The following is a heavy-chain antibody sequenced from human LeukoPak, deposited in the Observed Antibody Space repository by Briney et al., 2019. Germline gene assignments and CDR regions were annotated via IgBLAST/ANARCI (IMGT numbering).Heavy chain of an antibody. Sequence: GGSLRLSCAASGFTFSSYGMHWVRQAPGKGLEWVAVISYDGSNKYYADSVKGRFTISRDNSKNTLYLQMNSLRAEDTAVYYCAKAHYSSGRYDYWGQGTLVTVSS. V-gene: IGHV3-30*18. CDR3: AKAHYSSGRYDY. D-gene: IGHD6-19*01. CDR1: GFTFSSYG. J-gene: IGHJ4*02. CDR2: ISYDGSNK.